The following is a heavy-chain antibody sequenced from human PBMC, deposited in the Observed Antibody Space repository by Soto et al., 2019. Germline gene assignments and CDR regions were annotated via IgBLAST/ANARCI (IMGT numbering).Heavy chain of an antibody. CDR2: ISSSGTSA. D-gene: IGHD6-19*01. V-gene: IGHV3-11*05. Sequence: QVQLEESGGGLVKPGGSLRLSCAASGFTFSAVYMSWIRQAPNKGLEYISYISSSGTSANYADSVKGRFTISRYNAKKSLYLQKNSLRAEETAVYYCARDRGAVTGQYFDYWGQVALVTVSS. CDR3: ARDRGAVTGQYFDY. J-gene: IGHJ4*02. CDR1: GFTFSAVY.